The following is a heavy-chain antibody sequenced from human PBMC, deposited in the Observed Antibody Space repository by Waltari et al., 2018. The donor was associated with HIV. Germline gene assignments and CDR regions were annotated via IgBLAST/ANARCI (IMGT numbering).Heavy chain of an antibody. V-gene: IGHV1-3*04. CDR2: INTGNDNT. Sequence: QVQLVQSGAEVKKPGASVKVSCKASGYTFTSYAIHWVRQAPGQRLEWMGWINTGNDNTEYSQKFQGRVTSARDTSASTAYMELSSLTSEDTAIYYCARKGAAGFFYFDCWGQGTLVTVSS. CDR1: GYTFTSYA. CDR3: ARKGAAGFFYFDC. D-gene: IGHD2-15*01. J-gene: IGHJ4*02.